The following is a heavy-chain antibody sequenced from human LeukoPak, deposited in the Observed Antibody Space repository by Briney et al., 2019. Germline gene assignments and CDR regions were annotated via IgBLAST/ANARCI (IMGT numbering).Heavy chain of an antibody. J-gene: IGHJ4*02. V-gene: IGHV3-20*04. CDR1: GFTFSSYG. D-gene: IGHD3-10*01. CDR3: AREEYGSGSYFMYY. CDR2: INWNGGST. Sequence: PGGSLRLSCAASGFTFSSYGMSWVRQAPGKGLEWVSGINWNGGSTGYADSVKGRFTISRDNAKNSLYLQMNSLRAEDTALYYCAREEYGSGSYFMYYWGQGTLVTVSS.